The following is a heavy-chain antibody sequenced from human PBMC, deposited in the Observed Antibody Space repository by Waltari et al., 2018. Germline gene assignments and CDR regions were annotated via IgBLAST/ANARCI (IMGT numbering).Heavy chain of an antibody. CDR1: GGSISSGSYY. CDR3: VAVYYYGSGSYEY. D-gene: IGHD3-10*01. V-gene: IGHV4-61*02. J-gene: IGHJ4*02. Sequence: QVQLQESGPVLVKPSQTLSLTCTVSGGSISSGSYYWSWIRQPAGKGLEWIGRIYTSGSTNYNPSLKSRVTISVDTSKNQFSLKLSSVTAADTAVYYCVAVYYYGSGSYEYWGQGTLVTVSS. CDR2: IYTSGST.